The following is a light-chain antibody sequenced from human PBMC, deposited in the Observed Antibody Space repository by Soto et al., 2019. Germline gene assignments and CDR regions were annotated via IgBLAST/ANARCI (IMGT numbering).Light chain of an antibody. J-gene: IGKJ2*01. CDR2: DAS. V-gene: IGKV3-11*01. Sequence: DTVLTQSPATLSLSPGERATLSCRASQSVTTYLAWYQQKPGQAPRLLIYDASTRATGIPARFSGSGSGTDFTLTTSSMEPEDFAVYYCQHYSGWPPVFGQGTKVEIK. CDR3: QHYSGWPPV. CDR1: QSVTTY.